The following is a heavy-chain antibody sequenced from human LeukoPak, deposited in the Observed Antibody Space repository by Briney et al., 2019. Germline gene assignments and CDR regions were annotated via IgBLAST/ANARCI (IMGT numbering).Heavy chain of an antibody. D-gene: IGHD1-7*01. Sequence: SVKVSCKASGGTFISYAISWVRQAPGQGLEWVGGIIPIFGTANYAQKFQGRVTITADESTSTAYMELSSLRSEDTAVYYCARALRNWNYDAFDIWGQGTMVTVSS. CDR2: IIPIFGTA. CDR3: ARALRNWNYDAFDI. CDR1: GGTFISYA. V-gene: IGHV1-69*13. J-gene: IGHJ3*02.